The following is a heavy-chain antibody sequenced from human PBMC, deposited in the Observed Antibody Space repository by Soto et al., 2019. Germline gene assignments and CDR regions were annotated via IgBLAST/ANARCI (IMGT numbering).Heavy chain of an antibody. Sequence: QVQLVESGGGVVQPGRSLRLSCAASGFTFSSYGMHWVRQAPGKGLEWVAVLWYDGSNKYYADSVKGRFTISRDNSKNTLYQQMHSLRGEDTAVYYCASDRGYYYGMDVWGQGATVTVSS. CDR3: ASDRGYYYGMDV. CDR1: GFTFSSYG. D-gene: IGHD3-10*01. V-gene: IGHV3-33*01. CDR2: LWYDGSNK. J-gene: IGHJ6*02.